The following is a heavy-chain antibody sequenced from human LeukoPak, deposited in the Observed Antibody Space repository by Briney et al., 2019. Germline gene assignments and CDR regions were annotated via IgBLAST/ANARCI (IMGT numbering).Heavy chain of an antibody. J-gene: IGHJ5*01. CDR1: GGSISNCY. CDR3: ARDRCEGYCTSFDS. Sequence: ASETLSLTCTVSGGSISNCYWSWIRQPAGKGLEWIGRIHSSGSTNYNPSLKSRVTISVDKSKNQFSLRLSSVIAADTAVYFCARDRCEGYCTSFDSWGQGTLVTVSS. V-gene: IGHV4-4*07. D-gene: IGHD2-8*01. CDR2: IHSSGST.